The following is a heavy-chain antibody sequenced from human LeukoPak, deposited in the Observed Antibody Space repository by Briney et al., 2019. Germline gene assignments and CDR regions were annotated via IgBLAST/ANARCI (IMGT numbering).Heavy chain of an antibody. J-gene: IGHJ6*02. D-gene: IGHD5-18*01. CDR2: INSDGSST. Sequence: GGSLRLSCAASGFTFSSYWMHWVRQAPGKGLVRVSRINSDGSSTSYADSVKGRFTISRDNSKNSLYLQMNSLRTEDTALYYCAKEIQPTRGYYYGTDVWGQGTTVTVSS. V-gene: IGHV3-74*01. CDR1: GFTFSSYW. CDR3: AKEIQPTRGYYYGTDV.